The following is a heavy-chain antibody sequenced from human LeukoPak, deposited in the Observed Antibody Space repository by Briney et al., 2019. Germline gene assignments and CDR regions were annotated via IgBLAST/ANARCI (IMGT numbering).Heavy chain of an antibody. Sequence: SETLSLTCTVSGGSIRSYFWSWIRHPPGQGLEWIGYMYYSGSTHYNPSLESRVTISVDTSKNQFSLKLSSVTAADTAVYYCARVRALSYYDSSGDLYYFDYWGQGTLVTVSS. CDR2: MYYSGST. CDR1: GGSIRSYF. D-gene: IGHD3-22*01. V-gene: IGHV4-59*01. J-gene: IGHJ4*02. CDR3: ARVRALSYYDSSGDLYYFDY.